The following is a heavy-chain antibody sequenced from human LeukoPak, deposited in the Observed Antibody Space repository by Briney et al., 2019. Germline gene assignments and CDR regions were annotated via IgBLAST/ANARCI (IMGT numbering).Heavy chain of an antibody. V-gene: IGHV3-30*19. D-gene: IGHD5-18*01. CDR2: ISHDGSNK. CDR3: ARDFHLYSYGKYYFDY. Sequence: PGGSLRLSCAASGFTFSNYGMHWVRQAPGKGLEWVAVISHDGSNKYYADSVKGRFTISRDNSKNTLYLQMNSLRAEDTAVYYCARDFHLYSYGKYYFDYWGQGTLVTVSS. J-gene: IGHJ4*02. CDR1: GFTFSNYG.